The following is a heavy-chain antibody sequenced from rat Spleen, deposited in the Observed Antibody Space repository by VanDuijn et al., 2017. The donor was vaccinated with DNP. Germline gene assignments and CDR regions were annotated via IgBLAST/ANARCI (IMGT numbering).Heavy chain of an antibody. V-gene: IGHV5-25*01. CDR1: GFAFSDYD. Sequence: EVQLVESGGGLVQPGRSMKLSCAASGFAFSDYDMAWVRQAPTKGLEWVAALNSDGVVTYYRDSVKGRFTVSRDNTQSSLYLQMDSLRSEDTATYYCARYITGIVFDYWGQGVMVTVSS. J-gene: IGHJ2*01. CDR2: LNSDGVVT. D-gene: IGHD1-6*01. CDR3: ARYITGIVFDY.